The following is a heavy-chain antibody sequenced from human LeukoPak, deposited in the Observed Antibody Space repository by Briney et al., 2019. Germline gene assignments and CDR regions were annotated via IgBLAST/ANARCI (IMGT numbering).Heavy chain of an antibody. CDR2: IRFDGSNK. J-gene: IGHJ4*02. Sequence: GGSLRLSCAASGFTFSSYSMNWVRQAPGKGLEWVAFIRFDGSNKYYADSVKGRFTISRDNSKNTLYLQMKSLRPEDTAVYYCARGDGYCSSASCSGNWGQGTLVTVSS. V-gene: IGHV3-30*02. CDR1: GFTFSSYS. CDR3: ARGDGYCSSASCSGN. D-gene: IGHD2-2*03.